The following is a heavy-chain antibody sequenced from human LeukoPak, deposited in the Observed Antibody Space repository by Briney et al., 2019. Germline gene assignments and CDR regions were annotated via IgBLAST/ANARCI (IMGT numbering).Heavy chain of an antibody. V-gene: IGHV4-31*03. CDR3: ARGELPSHFDY. CDR2: IYYSGST. Sequence: TMSLTCPVSGGSISRGGYYWRWTRQHPGKGLEWIGYIYYSGSTYYNPSLKSRVTISVDTSKNQFSLKLSSVTAADTAVYYCARGELPSHFDYWGQGTLVTVSS. J-gene: IGHJ4*02. CDR1: GGSISRGGYY. D-gene: IGHD2-15*01.